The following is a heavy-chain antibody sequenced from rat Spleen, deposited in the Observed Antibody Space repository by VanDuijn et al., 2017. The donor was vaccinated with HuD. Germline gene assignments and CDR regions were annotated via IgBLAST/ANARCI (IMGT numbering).Heavy chain of an antibody. V-gene: IGHV2-63*01. CDR2: MRYNGDT. D-gene: IGHD3-2*01. CDR1: GFSLTSYN. CDR3: TSLFLPHCRAFNY. J-gene: IGHJ2*01. Sequence: QVQLKESGPGLVQPSQTLSLTCTVSGFSLTSYNVHWVRQPPGKGLEWMGRMRYNGDTSYNSALKSRLSISRDTSKSQVFLKVNSLQTDDTAIYFCTSLFLPHCRAFNYWGQGVMVTVSS.